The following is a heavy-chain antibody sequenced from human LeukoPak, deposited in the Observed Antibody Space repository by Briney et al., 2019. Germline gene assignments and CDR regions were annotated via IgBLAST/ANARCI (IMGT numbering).Heavy chain of an antibody. V-gene: IGHV1-18*01. D-gene: IGHD4-23*01. CDR3: ARDWDLVNLHPEIDY. CDR2: ISAYNGNT. Sequence: ASVKVSCKASGYTFTSYGISWVRQAPGQGLEWMGWISAYNGNTNYAQKLQGRVTMTTDTSTSTAYMELRSLRSDDTVVYYCARDWDLVNLHPEIDYWGQGTLVTVSS. J-gene: IGHJ4*02. CDR1: GYTFTSYG.